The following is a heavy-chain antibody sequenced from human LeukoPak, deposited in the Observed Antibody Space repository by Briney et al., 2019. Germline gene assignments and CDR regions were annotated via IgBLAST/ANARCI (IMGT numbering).Heavy chain of an antibody. V-gene: IGHV4-59*12. CDR3: APPPYYYETNGYSVA. D-gene: IGHD3-22*01. Sequence: SETLSLTCTVSGGSISSYYWSWIRQPPGKGLEWIGYIYYSGSTHYNPSLTSRVTISVDPSKNQFSLNLTSVTAADTAVYYCAPPPYYYETNGYSVAWGQGTLVTVSS. CDR2: IYYSGST. J-gene: IGHJ5*02. CDR1: GGSISSYY.